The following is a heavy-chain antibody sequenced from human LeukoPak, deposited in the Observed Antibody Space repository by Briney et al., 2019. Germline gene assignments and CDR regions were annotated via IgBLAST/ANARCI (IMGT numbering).Heavy chain of an antibody. J-gene: IGHJ4*02. Sequence: GGSLRLSCAASRLTFSSYAMHWVRQPPGKGLEWVAVIPYDGNNKYCADSVRGRFTISRDNSKNTLYLQMNSLRPEDTAVYYCASSRFDWLPYFEYWGQGTLVTVSS. D-gene: IGHD3-9*01. CDR2: IPYDGNNK. CDR1: RLTFSSYA. CDR3: ASSRFDWLPYFEY. V-gene: IGHV3-30-3*01.